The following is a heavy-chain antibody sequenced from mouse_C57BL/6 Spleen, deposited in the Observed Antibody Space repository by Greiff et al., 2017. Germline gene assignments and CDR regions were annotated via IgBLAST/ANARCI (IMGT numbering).Heavy chain of an antibody. D-gene: IGHD2-14*01. CDR3: ARRGYDEGDFDY. J-gene: IGHJ2*01. Sequence: VQLQQPGAELVKPGASVKLSCKASGYTFTSYWMHWVKPRPGQGLEWIGMIHPNSGSTNYNEKFKSKATLTVDKSSSTAYMQLSSLTSEDSAVYYCARRGYDEGDFDYWGQGTTLTVSS. CDR2: IHPNSGST. V-gene: IGHV1-64*01. CDR1: GYTFTSYW.